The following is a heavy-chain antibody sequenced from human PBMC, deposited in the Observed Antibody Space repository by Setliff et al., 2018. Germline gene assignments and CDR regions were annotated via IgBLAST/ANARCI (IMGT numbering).Heavy chain of an antibody. CDR1: GFAFGTYG. Sequence: LRLSCAASGFAFGTYGMHWVRQAPGKGLEWLTFIRYDGSYKYYADSVKGRFTISRDNSQNTLFLQMNGLRPEDTAFYHCAKVKEQLIRGFGLDYWGPGTPVTVSS. CDR3: AKVKEQLIRGFGLDY. J-gene: IGHJ4*02. V-gene: IGHV3-30*02. D-gene: IGHD1-26*01. CDR2: IRYDGSYK.